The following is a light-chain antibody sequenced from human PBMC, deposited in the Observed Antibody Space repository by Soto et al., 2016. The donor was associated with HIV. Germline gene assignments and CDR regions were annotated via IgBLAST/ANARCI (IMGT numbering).Light chain of an antibody. V-gene: IGLV3-21*03. CDR3: QVWDSDSDYVI. CDR2: DDS. Sequence: SYELTQPPSLSVAPGKTASFTCGGDNIGSKTVHWYQQKPGQAPALVVHDDSDRPSGIPERFSGSKSGNTATLTINRVEAGDEADYYCQVWDSDSDYVIFGGGTKVTVL. J-gene: IGLJ2*01. CDR1: NIGSKT.